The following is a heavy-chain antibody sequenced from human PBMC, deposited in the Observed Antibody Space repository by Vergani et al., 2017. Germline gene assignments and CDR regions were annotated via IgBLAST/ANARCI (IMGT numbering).Heavy chain of an antibody. CDR1: GFTFSSYG. D-gene: IGHD1-26*01. Sequence: QVQLVESGGGVVQPGGSLRLSCAASGFTFSSYGMHWVRHAPGKGLEWVAFIRYDGSNKYYADSVKGRFTISRDNSKNTLYLQMNSLRAEDTAVYYCAKGTYSGSYYRDDYWGQGTLVTVSS. CDR3: AKGTYSGSYYRDDY. CDR2: IRYDGSNK. V-gene: IGHV3-30*02. J-gene: IGHJ4*02.